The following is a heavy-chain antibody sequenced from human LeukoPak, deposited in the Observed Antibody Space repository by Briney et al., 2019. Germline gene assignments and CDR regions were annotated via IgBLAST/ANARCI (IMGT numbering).Heavy chain of an antibody. Sequence: PGGSLRLSCAASGFTFSSYWMSWVRQAPGKGLEWVANIKHDGSEKYYVDSVKGRFTISRDNAKNSLYLQMNSLRAEDTAVYYCARDRYLYCSGGSCYPAYFDYWGQGTLVTVSS. V-gene: IGHV3-7*03. CDR1: GFTFSSYW. J-gene: IGHJ4*02. CDR3: ARDRYLYCSGGSCYPAYFDY. D-gene: IGHD2-15*01. CDR2: IKHDGSEK.